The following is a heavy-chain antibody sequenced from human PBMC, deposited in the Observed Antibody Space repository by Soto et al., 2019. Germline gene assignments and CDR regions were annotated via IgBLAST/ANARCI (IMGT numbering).Heavy chain of an antibody. D-gene: IGHD6-13*01. Sequence: PSETLSLTCAVYGGSFSGYYWSWIRQPPGKGLEWIGEINHGGSTNYNPSLKSRVTISVDTSKNQFSLKLSSVTAADTAVYYCARYSSSWCGVYWFDPWGQGTLVTVSS. CDR3: ARYSSSWCGVYWFDP. CDR1: GGSFSGYY. V-gene: IGHV4-34*01. CDR2: INHGGST. J-gene: IGHJ5*02.